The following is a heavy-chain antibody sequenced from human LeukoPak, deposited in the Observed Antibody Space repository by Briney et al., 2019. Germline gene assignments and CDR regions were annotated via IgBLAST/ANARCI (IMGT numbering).Heavy chain of an antibody. CDR3: ARDDYAGYYYYYMDV. CDR1: GGSISSGSYY. Sequence: SQTLSLTSTVSGGSISSGSYYWSWIRQPAGKGLEWIGRIYTSGSTNYNPSLKSRVTISVDTSKNQFSLKLSSVTAADTAVYYCARDDYAGYYYYYMDVWGKGTTVTVSS. D-gene: IGHD2-2*01. V-gene: IGHV4-61*02. J-gene: IGHJ6*03. CDR2: IYTSGST.